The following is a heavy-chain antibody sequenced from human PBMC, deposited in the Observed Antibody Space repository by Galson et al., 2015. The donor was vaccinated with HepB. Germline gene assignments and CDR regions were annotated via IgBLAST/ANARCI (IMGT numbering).Heavy chain of an antibody. CDR1: GYSFTSYG. V-gene: IGHV1-18*01. CDR3: ARDSRLELRLNNYYYYGMDV. D-gene: IGHD1-7*01. Sequence: VKVSCKASGYSFTSYGISWLRQAPGQGLEWMGWISGYDGSTNYPQTLQGRVIMTTDRSTNTGYMEVRSLRSDDTAIYYCARDSRLELRLNNYYYYGMDVWGQGTTVAVSS. J-gene: IGHJ6*02. CDR2: ISGYDGST.